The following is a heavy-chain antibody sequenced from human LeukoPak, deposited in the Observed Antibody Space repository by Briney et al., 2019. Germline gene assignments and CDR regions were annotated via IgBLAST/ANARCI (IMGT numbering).Heavy chain of an antibody. CDR3: ARVNDLLTGYSWFDP. V-gene: IGHV5-51*01. CDR1: GYSFTSYW. CDR2: IYPGDSDT. D-gene: IGHD3-9*01. Sequence: GESLKISCKGSGYSFTSYWIGWVRQMPGKGLEWMGIIYPGDSDTRYSPSFQGQVTISADKSISTAYLQWSSLKASDTAMYYCARVNDLLTGYSWFDPWGQGTLVTVSS. J-gene: IGHJ5*02.